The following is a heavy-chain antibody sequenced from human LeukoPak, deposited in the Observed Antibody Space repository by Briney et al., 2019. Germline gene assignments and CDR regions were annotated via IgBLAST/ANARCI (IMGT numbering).Heavy chain of an antibody. Sequence: SETLSLTCTVSDDSITMYYWTWIRQPPGKGLEWIGYVDHTGSTKFNPSLNGRVSISRDTSNNFFSLRLRSVTAADTAVYFCARVHMSLGELSLHHVFDIWGQGTMVTVSS. J-gene: IGHJ3*02. CDR3: ARVHMSLGELSLHHVFDI. V-gene: IGHV4-59*01. D-gene: IGHD3-16*02. CDR2: VDHTGST. CDR1: DDSITMYY.